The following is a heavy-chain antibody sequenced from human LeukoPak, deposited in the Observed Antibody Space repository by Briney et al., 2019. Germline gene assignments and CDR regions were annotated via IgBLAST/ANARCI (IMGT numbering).Heavy chain of an antibody. Sequence: PGGSLRLSCAASGFTFSSYSMNWVRQAPGKGLEWVAVISYDGSNKYYADSVKGRFTISRDNSKNTLYLQMNSLRAEDTAVYYCAGSRVYGGGDYWGQGTLVTVSS. CDR1: GFTFSSYS. D-gene: IGHD1-26*01. V-gene: IGHV3-30*03. CDR3: AGSRVYGGGDY. CDR2: ISYDGSNK. J-gene: IGHJ4*02.